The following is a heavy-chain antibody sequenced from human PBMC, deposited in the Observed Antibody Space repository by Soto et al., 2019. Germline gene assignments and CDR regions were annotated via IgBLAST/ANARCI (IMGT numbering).Heavy chain of an antibody. Sequence: SETLSLTCTVSGGSISSGGYYWSWIRQHPWKGLEWIGYIYYSGSTYYNPSLKSRVTISVDTSKNQFSLKLSSVTAADTAVYYCARLSGVVGYNWFDPWGQGXLVTVYS. CDR2: IYYSGST. V-gene: IGHV4-31*03. CDR1: GGSISSGGYY. J-gene: IGHJ5*02. D-gene: IGHD3-10*01. CDR3: ARLSGVVGYNWFDP.